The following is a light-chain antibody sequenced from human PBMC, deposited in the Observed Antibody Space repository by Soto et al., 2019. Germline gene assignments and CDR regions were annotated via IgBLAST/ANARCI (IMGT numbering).Light chain of an antibody. CDR1: QSVSSSY. J-gene: IGKJ2*01. CDR3: QQYGSSPT. Sequence: EIVLTQSPGTLSLSPGERATLSCRASQSVSSSYLAWYQQKPGQPPRLLIYGASSRATGIPDRFSGSGSGTDFTLTISSLEPEDFAVYYCQQYGSSPTFGQGTKLEIK. CDR2: GAS. V-gene: IGKV3-20*01.